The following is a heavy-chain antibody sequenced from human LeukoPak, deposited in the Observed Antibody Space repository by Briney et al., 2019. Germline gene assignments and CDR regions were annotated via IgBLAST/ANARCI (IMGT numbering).Heavy chain of an antibody. CDR1: GFTFSSYS. Sequence: PGGSLRLSCAASGFTFSSYSMNWVRQAPGKGLEWVSSISSSSSYIYYADSVKGRSTISRDNAKSSLYLQMNSLRAEDTAVYYCARVAYCSSTSCYTAPFRAPDYWGQGTLVTVSS. J-gene: IGHJ4*02. D-gene: IGHD2-2*02. V-gene: IGHV3-21*01. CDR3: ARVAYCSSTSCYTAPFRAPDY. CDR2: ISSSSSYI.